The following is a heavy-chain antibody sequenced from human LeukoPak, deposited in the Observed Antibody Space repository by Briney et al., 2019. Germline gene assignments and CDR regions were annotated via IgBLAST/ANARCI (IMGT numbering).Heavy chain of an antibody. D-gene: IGHD1-26*01. V-gene: IGHV3-23*01. CDR2: ISGSGGST. J-gene: IGHJ4*02. Sequence: GGTLRLSCAASGFTFSSYGMSWVRQAPGKGLEWVSAISGSGGSTYYADSVKGRFTISRDNSKNTLYLQMNSLRAEDTAVYYCAKTVARRGSGSYHFDYWGQGTLVTVSA. CDR3: AKTVARRGSGSYHFDY. CDR1: GFTFSSYG.